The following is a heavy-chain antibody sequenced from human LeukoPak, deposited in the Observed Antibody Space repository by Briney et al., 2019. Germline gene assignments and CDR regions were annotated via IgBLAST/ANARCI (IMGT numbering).Heavy chain of an antibody. Sequence: GGSLRLSCAASGFTFDDNAMHWVRQAPGEGLEWVSGISWNSGSIGYADSVKGRFTISRDNAKNSLYLQMNSLRAEDTALYYCARGRYLDIVVVPAASGAFDIWGQGTMVTVSS. D-gene: IGHD2-2*03. V-gene: IGHV3-9*01. CDR1: GFTFDDNA. CDR2: ISWNSGSI. J-gene: IGHJ3*02. CDR3: ARGRYLDIVVVPAASGAFDI.